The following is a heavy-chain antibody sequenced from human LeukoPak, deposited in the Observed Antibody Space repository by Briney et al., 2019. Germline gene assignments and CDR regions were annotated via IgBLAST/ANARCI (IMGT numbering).Heavy chain of an antibody. Sequence: GGSLRLSCMVSGFTLISYEMSWIRQAPGKGLEWVSAISGSGGSTYYADSVKGRFTISRDNFKNTLYLQINSLRAEDTAVYYCAKDPRSYIVTTMLFQYWGQGTLVTVSS. J-gene: IGHJ4*02. CDR2: ISGSGGST. D-gene: IGHD5-12*01. V-gene: IGHV3-23*01. CDR3: AKDPRSYIVTTMLFQY. CDR1: GFTLISYE.